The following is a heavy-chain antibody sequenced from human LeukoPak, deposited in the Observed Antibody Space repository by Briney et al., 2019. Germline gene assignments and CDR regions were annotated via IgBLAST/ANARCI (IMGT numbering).Heavy chain of an antibody. J-gene: IGHJ4*02. CDR2: INSDGSTT. D-gene: IGHD3-10*01. CDR1: GFTFSSYW. CDR3: ARYGSGSYRFDY. Sequence: QAGGSLRLSCAASGFTFSSYWMHWVRQAPGKGLVWVSRINSDGSTTNYADSVKGRFTISRDNAKNTLYLQVNSLRAEDTAVYYCARYGSGSYRFDYWGQGTLVTVSS. V-gene: IGHV3-74*01.